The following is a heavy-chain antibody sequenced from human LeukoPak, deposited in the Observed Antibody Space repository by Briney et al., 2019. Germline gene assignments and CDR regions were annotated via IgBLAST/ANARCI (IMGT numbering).Heavy chain of an antibody. D-gene: IGHD1-26*01. Sequence: GGSLTLSCVVSGFTFSNYALSWVRQAPGKGLEWVSAISGSGGSTYFADSVKGRFTISRDNSKNTVYLQMNSLRAEDTAVYYCAKGGSYYDDYFDYWGQGTLVTVSS. V-gene: IGHV3-23*01. CDR1: GFTFSNYA. J-gene: IGHJ4*02. CDR2: ISGSGGST. CDR3: AKGGSYYDDYFDY.